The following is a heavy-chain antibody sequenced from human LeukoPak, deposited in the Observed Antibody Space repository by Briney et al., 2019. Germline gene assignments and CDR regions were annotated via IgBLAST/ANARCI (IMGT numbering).Heavy chain of an antibody. CDR2: ISSSGTTK. CDR3: ARASQYCSSTRCHYYFDY. Sequence: PGGSLRLSCAASRFSFSSYDMNWVRQAPGKGLEWVSYISSSGTTKYYADSVKGRFTISRDNAKKSLYLQMNSLRAEDTAVYYCARASQYCSSTRCHYYFDYWGQGTLVTVFS. CDR1: RFSFSSYD. D-gene: IGHD2-2*01. V-gene: IGHV3-48*03. J-gene: IGHJ4*02.